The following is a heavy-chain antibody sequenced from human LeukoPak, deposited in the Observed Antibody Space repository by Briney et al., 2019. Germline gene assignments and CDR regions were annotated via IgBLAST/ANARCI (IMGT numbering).Heavy chain of an antibody. CDR3: ARGGVYCSSTSCYFWFDP. CDR2: MNPNSGNT. Sequence: GASVKVSCKASGYTFTNYDINWARQATGQGLEWMGWMNPNSGNTGYAQKFQGRVTMTRDTSISTAYMELSRLRSDDTAVYYCARGGVYCSSTSCYFWFDPWGQGTLVTVSS. J-gene: IGHJ5*02. D-gene: IGHD2-2*01. CDR1: GYTFTNYD. V-gene: IGHV1-8*01.